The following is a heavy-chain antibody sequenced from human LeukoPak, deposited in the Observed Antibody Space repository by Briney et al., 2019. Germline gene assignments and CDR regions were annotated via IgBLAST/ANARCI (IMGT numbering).Heavy chain of an antibody. Sequence: PGGSLRLSCAASGFTFSSYWMHWVRHAPGKGLVWVSRINSDGSSTSYADSVKGRFTISRDNAKNTLYLQMNSLRAEDTAVYYCARGVAVAGPFDYWGQGTLVTVSS. D-gene: IGHD6-19*01. CDR2: INSDGSST. J-gene: IGHJ4*02. V-gene: IGHV3-74*01. CDR3: ARGVAVAGPFDY. CDR1: GFTFSSYW.